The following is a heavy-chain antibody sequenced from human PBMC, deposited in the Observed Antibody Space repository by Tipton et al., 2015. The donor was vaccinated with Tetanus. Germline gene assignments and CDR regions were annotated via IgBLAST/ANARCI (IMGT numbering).Heavy chain of an antibody. D-gene: IGHD6-13*01. Sequence: LRLSCTVSGGSISSYYWSWIRQPPGKGLEWIGYIYYSGSTNNNRSLKSRVTISVDTSKNQFSLKLSSVTAADTAVYYCARDMWAAAGSFYYYGMDVWGQGTPVTVSS. CDR3: ARDMWAAAGSFYYYGMDV. CDR2: IYYSGST. CDR1: GGSISSYY. V-gene: IGHV4-59*01. J-gene: IGHJ6*02.